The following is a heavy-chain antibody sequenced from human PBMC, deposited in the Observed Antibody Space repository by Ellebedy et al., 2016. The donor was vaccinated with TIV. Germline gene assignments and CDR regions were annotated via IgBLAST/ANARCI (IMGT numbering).Heavy chain of an antibody. J-gene: IGHJ6*02. CDR1: GYSFTSYW. V-gene: IGHV5-51*01. CDR2: IYPGDSDT. CDR3: ARLHGSGSYYHYYGMDV. Sequence: GESLKISCEGSGYSFTSYWIGWVRQMPGKGLEWMGIIYPGDSDTRYSPSFQGQVTISADKSISTAYLQWSSLKASDTAMYYCARLHGSGSYYHYYGMDVWGQGTTVTVSS. D-gene: IGHD3-10*01.